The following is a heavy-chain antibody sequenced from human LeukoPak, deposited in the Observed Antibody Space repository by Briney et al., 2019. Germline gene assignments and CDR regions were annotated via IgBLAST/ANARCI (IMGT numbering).Heavy chain of an antibody. CDR3: ARGPVGSHAFDI. CDR1: GGSFSGYY. J-gene: IGHJ3*02. Sequence: PSETLSLTCAVYGGSFSGYYWSWIRQPPGKGLEWIGEINHSGSTNYNPSLKSRVTISVDTSKNQFSLKLSSVTAADTAVYYCARGPVGSHAFDIWGQGKMVTVSS. V-gene: IGHV4-34*01. D-gene: IGHD2-15*01. CDR2: INHSGST.